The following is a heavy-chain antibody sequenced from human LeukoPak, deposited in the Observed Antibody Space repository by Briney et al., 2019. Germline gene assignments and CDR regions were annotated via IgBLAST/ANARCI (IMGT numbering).Heavy chain of an antibody. J-gene: IGHJ4*02. Sequence: PGGSLRLSCVASGFTFSSYSMNWVRQAPGKGLEWFSSISSSSSYIYYADSVKGRFTISRDNAKNSLYLQMNSLRAEDTAVYYCARDRPNYYDSSGRDYWGQGTLVTVSS. CDR2: ISSSSSYI. D-gene: IGHD3-22*01. V-gene: IGHV3-21*01. CDR1: GFTFSSYS. CDR3: ARDRPNYYDSSGRDY.